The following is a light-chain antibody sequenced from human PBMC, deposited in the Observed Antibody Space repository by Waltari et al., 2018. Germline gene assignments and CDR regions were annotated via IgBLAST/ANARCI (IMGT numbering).Light chain of an antibody. Sequence: DIQMTQSPSSLSASVGDRVTITCRASQSLSSYLNWYQQKPGKAPNLLIYAASSLQSGVPSRFSGSGAGTDYTLTISSLQPEEFATYYCQQSYSTPLFTFGPGTKVDIK. CDR3: QQSYSTPLFT. V-gene: IGKV1-39*01. CDR1: QSLSSY. CDR2: AAS. J-gene: IGKJ3*01.